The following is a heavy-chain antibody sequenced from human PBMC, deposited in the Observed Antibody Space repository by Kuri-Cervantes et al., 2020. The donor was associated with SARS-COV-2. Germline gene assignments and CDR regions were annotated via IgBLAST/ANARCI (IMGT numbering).Heavy chain of an antibody. V-gene: IGHV3-30*04. J-gene: IGHJ6*02. Sequence: GGSLRLSCAASGFTVSSHVMHWVRQAPGKGLEWVTVISNDGRTEHYADSVKGRFTISRDKAKNTLYLQMNSLRAGDAAVYYCARDLGGPRFGGMDVWGQGTTVTVSS. CDR1: GFTVSSHV. CDR3: ARDLGGPRFGGMDV. D-gene: IGHD3-16*01. CDR2: ISNDGRTE.